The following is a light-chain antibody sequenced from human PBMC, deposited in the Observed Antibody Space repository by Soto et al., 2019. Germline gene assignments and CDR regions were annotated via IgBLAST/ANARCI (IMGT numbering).Light chain of an antibody. CDR2: RNN. CDR1: SSNIGSNY. Sequence: QSVLTQPPSASGTPGQRVTISCSGSSSNIGSNYVYWYQQLPGTAPKLLIYRNNQRPSGVPDRFSGSKSGTSACLAISGLRSEDEADYYCAAWDDGWGVFGGGTKLTVL. CDR3: AAWDDGWGV. J-gene: IGLJ2*01. V-gene: IGLV1-47*01.